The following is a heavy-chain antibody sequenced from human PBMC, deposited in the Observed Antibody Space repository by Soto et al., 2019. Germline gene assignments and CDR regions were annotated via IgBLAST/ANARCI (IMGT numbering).Heavy chain of an antibody. D-gene: IGHD6-13*01. CDR3: ARDQTPAAAGPIYGMDV. CDR2: ISAYNGNT. Sequence: ASVKVSCKASGYTFASYGISWVRQAPGQGLEWMGWISAYNGNTNYAQKLQGRVTMTTDTSTSTAYMELRSLRSDDTAVYYCARDQTPAAAGPIYGMDVWGQGTTVTVSS. V-gene: IGHV1-18*01. CDR1: GYTFASYG. J-gene: IGHJ6*02.